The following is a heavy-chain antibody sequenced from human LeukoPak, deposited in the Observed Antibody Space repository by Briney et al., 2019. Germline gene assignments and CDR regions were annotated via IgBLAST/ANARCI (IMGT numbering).Heavy chain of an antibody. J-gene: IGHJ6*03. Sequence: SETLSLTCAVYGGSFSGYYWSWIRQPPGKGLEWIGEINHSGSTNYNPSLKSRVTISVDTSKNQFSLKLSSVTAADTAVYYCARGSRIAARPGYYYYYYMDVWGKGTTVTVSS. V-gene: IGHV4-34*01. D-gene: IGHD6-6*01. CDR1: GGSFSGYY. CDR3: ARGSRIAARPGYYYYYYMDV. CDR2: INHSGST.